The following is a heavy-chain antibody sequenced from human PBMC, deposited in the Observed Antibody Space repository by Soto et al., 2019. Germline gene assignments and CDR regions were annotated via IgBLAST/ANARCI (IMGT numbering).Heavy chain of an antibody. CDR1: GYTFTSYG. Sequence: QVQLVQSGAEVKKPGASVKVSCKASGYTFTSYGISWVRQAPGQGLEWMGWISAYNGNTNYAQKLQGRVTMTTDTSTSTAYMGLRSLRSDDTAVYYCARSAPPSSIAARPDFDYWGQGTLVTVSS. CDR2: ISAYNGNT. V-gene: IGHV1-18*01. J-gene: IGHJ4*02. D-gene: IGHD6-6*01. CDR3: ARSAPPSSIAARPDFDY.